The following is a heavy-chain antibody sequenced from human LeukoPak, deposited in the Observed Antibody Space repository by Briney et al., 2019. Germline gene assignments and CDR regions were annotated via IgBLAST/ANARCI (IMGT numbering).Heavy chain of an antibody. CDR1: GYTFTGYY. V-gene: IGHV1-2*02. Sequence: ASVKISCKVSGYTFTGYYMHWVRQAPGQGLEWMGWINPNSGGTNYAQKFQGRVTMTRDTSISTAYMELSRLRSDDTAVYYCARARYSSGCDYWGQGTLVTVSS. CDR2: INPNSGGT. D-gene: IGHD6-19*01. CDR3: ARARYSSGCDY. J-gene: IGHJ4*02.